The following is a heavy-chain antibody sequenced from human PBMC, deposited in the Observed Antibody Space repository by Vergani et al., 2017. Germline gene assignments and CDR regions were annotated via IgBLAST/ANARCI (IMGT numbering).Heavy chain of an antibody. CDR3: AGGSRAGGYSGPDS. D-gene: IGHD1-26*01. V-gene: IGHV4-61*02. J-gene: IGHJ4*02. CDR1: GASMSSVGYY. CDR2: ILGSGTA. Sequence: QVQLQESGPGLVKPSQTLSLTCTVSGASMSSVGYYWTWIRQSAGKRLEWIGDILGSGTANYNPSFHGRVSMSVATSKNQFSLALSSVNATDTAVYYCAGGSRAGGYSGPDSWGQGTRVTVSS.